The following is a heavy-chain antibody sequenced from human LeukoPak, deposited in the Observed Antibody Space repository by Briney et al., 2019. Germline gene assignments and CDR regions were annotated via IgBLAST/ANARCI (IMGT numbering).Heavy chain of an antibody. CDR3: ARDSGTTGEVKFDP. CDR1: GGSFSGYY. CDR2: INHSGST. D-gene: IGHD3-10*01. Sequence: SETLSLTCAVYGGSFSGYYWSWIRQPPGKGLEWIGEINHSGSTNYNPSLKSRVTISVGTSKNQFSLKLRSVTAADTAVYYCARDSGTTGEVKFDPWGQGTLVTVSS. V-gene: IGHV4-34*01. J-gene: IGHJ5*02.